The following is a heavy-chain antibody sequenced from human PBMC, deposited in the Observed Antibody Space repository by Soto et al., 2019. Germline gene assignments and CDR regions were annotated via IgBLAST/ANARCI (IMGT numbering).Heavy chain of an antibody. Sequence: ASETLSLTCAVSGYSISSGYYWGWIRQPPGKGLEWIGSIYHSGSTYYNPSLKSRVTISVDTSKNQFSLKLSSVTAADTAVYYCARDSVGFSDRRGWFDPWGQGTLVTVSS. J-gene: IGHJ5*02. CDR1: GYSISSGYY. CDR3: ARDSVGFSDRRGWFDP. V-gene: IGHV4-38-2*02. CDR2: IYHSGST.